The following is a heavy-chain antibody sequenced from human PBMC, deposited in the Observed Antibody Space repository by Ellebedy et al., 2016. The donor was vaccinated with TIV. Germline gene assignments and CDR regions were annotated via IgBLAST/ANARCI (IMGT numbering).Heavy chain of an antibody. Sequence: GESLKISCAASGFTFSSYAMHWVRQAPGKGLEWVAVISYDGSNKYYADSVEGRFIISRDNSKKTLYLQMNSLRAEDTATYYCVKGRGGGSDSSAPRYYFDSWGLGTLVTVSS. V-gene: IGHV3-30-3*01. J-gene: IGHJ4*02. CDR2: ISYDGSNK. CDR3: VKGRGGGSDSSAPRYYFDS. CDR1: GFTFSSYA. D-gene: IGHD3-22*01.